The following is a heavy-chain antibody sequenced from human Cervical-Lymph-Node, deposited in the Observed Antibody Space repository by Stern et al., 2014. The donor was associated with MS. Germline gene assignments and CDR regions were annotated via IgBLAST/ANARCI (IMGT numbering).Heavy chain of an antibody. D-gene: IGHD4-17*01. CDR2: NYHSEIT. V-gene: IGHV4-30-2*01. J-gene: IGHJ3*02. Sequence: QVQLQESGSGLVKPSQTLSLTCAASGGSISSGGYSWGRNRQPPGKGLEGIGYNYHSEITYYNPSLKIRVTISVDRSKTQFTLKRSSVTAADTAVYYCARSSTVTPNAFDIWGQGTMVTVSS. CDR3: ARSSTVTPNAFDI. CDR1: GGSISSGGYS.